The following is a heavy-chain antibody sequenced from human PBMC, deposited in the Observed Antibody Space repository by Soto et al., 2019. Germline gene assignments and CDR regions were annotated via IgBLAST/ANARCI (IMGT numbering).Heavy chain of an antibody. Sequence: SETLSLTCTVSGGSISSGDYYWSWIRQPPGKGLEWIGYIYYSGSTYYNPSLKSRVTISVDTSKNQFSLKLSSVTAADTAVYYCARFGDYSRYYYYGMEVWGQGTTVTVSS. CDR1: GGSISSGDYY. V-gene: IGHV4-30-4*01. CDR2: IYYSGST. CDR3: ARFGDYSRYYYYGMEV. D-gene: IGHD4-17*01. J-gene: IGHJ6*02.